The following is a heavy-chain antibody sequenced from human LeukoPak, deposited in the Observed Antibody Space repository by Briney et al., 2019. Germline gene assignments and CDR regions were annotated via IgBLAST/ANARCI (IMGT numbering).Heavy chain of an antibody. V-gene: IGHV3-23*01. Sequence: GGSLRLPCAAAGFDFSSTAMNWVRQAPGRGLEWVSVIGASDGGTYYADSVRGRFTISRDNSKNTLYLQMNSLRAEDTAVYYCANAVHSKAVALPFDYWGQGTLVTVSS. CDR1: GFDFSSTA. J-gene: IGHJ4*02. CDR2: IGASDGGT. CDR3: ANAVHSKAVALPFDY. D-gene: IGHD6-19*01.